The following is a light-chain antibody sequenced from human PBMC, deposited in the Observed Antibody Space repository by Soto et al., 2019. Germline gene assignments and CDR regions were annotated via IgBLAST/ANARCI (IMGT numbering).Light chain of an antibody. CDR3: QQRLNWPLT. CDR2: DAS. J-gene: IGKJ4*01. CDR1: QSVSSF. Sequence: EIVLTQSPATLSLSPGERATLSCRASQSVSSFFVWYQQKRGQAPRLLIYDASKRATGIPARFSGSGSGTDLTLTIISLEPEDFAVYYCQQRLNWPLTFGGGTTVEIK. V-gene: IGKV3-11*01.